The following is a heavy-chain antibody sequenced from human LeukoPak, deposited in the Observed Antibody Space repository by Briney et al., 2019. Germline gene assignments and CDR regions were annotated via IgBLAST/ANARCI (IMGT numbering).Heavy chain of an antibody. Sequence: PGGSLRLSCAASGFTFSSYWMSWVRQAPGKGLEWVSIIYSGGSTNYADSVRGRFTISRDNSKNTLYLQMNSLRVEDTAIYFCARDLFSYAMNVWGRGTPVTVSS. CDR2: IYSGGST. J-gene: IGHJ6*02. V-gene: IGHV3-53*01. CDR1: GFTFSSYW. CDR3: ARDLFSYAMNV.